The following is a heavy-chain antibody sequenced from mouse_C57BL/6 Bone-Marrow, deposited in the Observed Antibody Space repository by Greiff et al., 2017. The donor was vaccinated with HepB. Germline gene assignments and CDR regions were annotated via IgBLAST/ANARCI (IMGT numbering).Heavy chain of an antibody. D-gene: IGHD1-1*01. Sequence: QVQLQQPGTELVKPGASVKLSCKASGYTFTSYWMHWVKQRPGQGLEWIGNITPSNGGTNYNEKFKSKATLTVDNSSSTAYMQLSSLTSEDSAVYYCASHFYYYGRSYSDYWGQGTTLTVSS. CDR2: ITPSNGGT. CDR3: ASHFYYYGRSYSDY. V-gene: IGHV1-53*01. CDR1: GYTFTSYW. J-gene: IGHJ2*01.